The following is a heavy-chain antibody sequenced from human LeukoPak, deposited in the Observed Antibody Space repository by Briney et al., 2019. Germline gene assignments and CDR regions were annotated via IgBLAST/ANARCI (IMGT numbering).Heavy chain of an antibody. CDR3: ARDLGSGWLYY. Sequence: SETLSLTCTVSGGSISSYYWSWIRQPPGKGLEWIGYIYYSGSTNYNPSLKSRVTISVDTSKNQFSLKLSSVTAADTAVYYCARDLGSGWLYYWGQGTLVTVSS. V-gene: IGHV4-59*01. J-gene: IGHJ4*02. D-gene: IGHD6-19*01. CDR1: GGSISSYY. CDR2: IYYSGST.